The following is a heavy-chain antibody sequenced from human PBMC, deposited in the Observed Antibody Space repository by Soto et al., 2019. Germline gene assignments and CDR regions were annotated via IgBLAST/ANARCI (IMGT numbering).Heavy chain of an antibody. J-gene: IGHJ4*02. D-gene: IGHD1-26*01. Sequence: QLQLQQSGPGLVKPSETLSLTCTVSGGSIRSSTSYWGWVRQPPGKGLEWIASIYDGGNSHYHPTLTSRVTLAVDAAKNLFSLKLSSVTAADTAVSFCARHSSGSRPPGFEYWGQGPRVTVSS. CDR2: IYDGGNS. V-gene: IGHV4-39*01. CDR1: GGSIRSSTSY. CDR3: ARHSSGSRPPGFEY.